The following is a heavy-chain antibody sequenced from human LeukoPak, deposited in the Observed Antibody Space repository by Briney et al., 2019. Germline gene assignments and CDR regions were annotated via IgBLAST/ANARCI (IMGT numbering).Heavy chain of an antibody. V-gene: IGHV3-23*01. CDR3: AKGRITMVRGVTD. D-gene: IGHD3-10*01. CDR1: GFTFSSYA. J-gene: IGHJ4*02. CDR2: ISGSGGST. Sequence: GGSLRLSCAASGFTFSSYAMSWVRQAPGKGLEWVSGISGSGGSTYYADSVKGRFTTSRDNSKNTLYLEMNSLRAEDTAVYYCAKGRITMVRGVTDWGQGTLVTVSS.